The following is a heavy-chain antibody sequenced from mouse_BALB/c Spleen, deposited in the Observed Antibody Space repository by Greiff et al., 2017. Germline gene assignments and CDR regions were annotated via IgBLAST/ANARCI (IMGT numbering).Heavy chain of an antibody. CDR1: GFTFSSFG. CDR2: ISSGSSTI. V-gene: IGHV5-17*02. D-gene: IGHD4-1*01. CDR3: AKGVTGAFAY. J-gene: IGHJ3*01. Sequence: EVMLVESGGGLVQPGGSRKLSCAASGFTFSSFGMHWVRQAPEKGLEWVAYISSGSSTIYYADTVKGRFTISRDNPKNTLFLQMTSLRSEDTAMYYCAKGVTGAFAYWGQGTLVTVSA.